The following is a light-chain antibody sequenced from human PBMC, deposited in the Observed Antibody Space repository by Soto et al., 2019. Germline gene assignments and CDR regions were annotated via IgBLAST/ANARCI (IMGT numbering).Light chain of an antibody. V-gene: IGLV2-11*01. CDR2: DVS. CDR3: YSYAGNSYV. CDR1: SSDVGTYNY. J-gene: IGLJ1*01. Sequence: QSALTQPRSVSGSPGQSVTISCTGTSSDVGTYNYVSWYQQHPGKAPKVMLYDVSRRPSGVPDRFSGSKSGNTASLTISGLQPDDEADYYCYSYAGNSYVFGTGTKVTLL.